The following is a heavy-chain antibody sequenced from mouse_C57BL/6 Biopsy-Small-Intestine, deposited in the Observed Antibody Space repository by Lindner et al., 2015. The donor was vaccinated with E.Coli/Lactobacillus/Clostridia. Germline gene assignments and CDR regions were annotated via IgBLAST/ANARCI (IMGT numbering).Heavy chain of an antibody. CDR2: MNPTSGDT. D-gene: IGHD2-12*01. Sequence: SVKVSCKASGYTFTDYDINWVRQAPGQGLEWLGWMNPTSGDTGFAQKFQGRVTMTRSTSISTAYMELSNLRSDDTAVYFGARMRGYSLGYWYFDLWGRGTLVTVSS. J-gene: IGHJ1*01. CDR3: ARMRGYSLGYWYFDL. V-gene: IGHV1-84*02. CDR1: GYTFTDYD.